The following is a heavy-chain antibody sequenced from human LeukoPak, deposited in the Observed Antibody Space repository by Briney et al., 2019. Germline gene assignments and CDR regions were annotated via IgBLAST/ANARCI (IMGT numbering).Heavy chain of an antibody. CDR2: INWSGEST. V-gene: IGHV3-20*04. CDR3: ARGGRGR. J-gene: IGHJ4*02. Sequence: RTGGSLRLSCAASGFTFDEYGMTWVRQAPGKGLEWVCGINWSGESTGYADSVKGRFTISRDKAKNSLYLQMNSLRADDTAIYYCARGGRGRWGQGTLVTVSS. CDR1: GFTFDEYG. D-gene: IGHD5-12*01.